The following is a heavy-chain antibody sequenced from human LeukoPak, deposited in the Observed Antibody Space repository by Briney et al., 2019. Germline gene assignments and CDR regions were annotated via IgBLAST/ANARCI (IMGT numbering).Heavy chain of an antibody. CDR3: ARRTIFGVLIGVNYMDV. J-gene: IGHJ6*03. Sequence: SETLSLTCAVYGGSFSGYYWSWIRQPPGKGLEWIGEINHSGSTNYNPSLKSRVTISVDTSKNQFSLKLSSVTAADTAVYYCARRTIFGVLIGVNYMDVWGKGTTVTVSS. D-gene: IGHD3-3*01. CDR1: GGSFSGYY. V-gene: IGHV4-34*01. CDR2: INHSGST.